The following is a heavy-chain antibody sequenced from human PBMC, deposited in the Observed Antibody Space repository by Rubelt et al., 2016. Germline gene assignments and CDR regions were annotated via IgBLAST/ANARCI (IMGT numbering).Heavy chain of an antibody. Sequence: EVQLVQSGAEVKKPGESLKISCKGSGYSFTTYWIGWVRQMPGKGLECMGIIYPGYSDTRYSPSFQGRVTLSADKPIGTADLQWSCLKATDTAMYYCARLRGSPQGAGFDIWGQGTMVTVSS. CDR3: ARLRGSPQGAGFDI. CDR2: IYPGYSDT. CDR1: GYSFTTYW. J-gene: IGHJ3*02. V-gene: IGHV5-51*01. D-gene: IGHD1-26*01.